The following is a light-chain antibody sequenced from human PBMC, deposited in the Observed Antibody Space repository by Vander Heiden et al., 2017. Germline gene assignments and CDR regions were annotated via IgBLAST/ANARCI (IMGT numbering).Light chain of an antibody. CDR2: DAS. CDR3: QQCSNWPLT. J-gene: IGKJ3*01. Sequence: EIVLTQSPATLSLSPGDRATLSCRASQSVNNYLAWFQHKPGQTPRLLIYDASNRATGVPARFSGSGSGTDFTLTISSLEPEDFAVYYCQQCSNWPLTFGPGTKVDIK. V-gene: IGKV3-11*01. CDR1: QSVNNY.